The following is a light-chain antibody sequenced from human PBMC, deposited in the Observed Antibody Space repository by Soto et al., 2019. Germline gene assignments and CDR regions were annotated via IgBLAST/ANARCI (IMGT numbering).Light chain of an antibody. CDR1: SSGVGGYNY. CDR3: SSYTSSSTLGV. CDR2: DVS. V-gene: IGLV2-14*01. J-gene: IGLJ1*01. Sequence: QSVLTQPASVSGSPGQSITISCTGTSSGVGGYNYVSWYQQHPGKAPKLMIYDVSNRPSGVSNRFSGSKSGNTASLTISGLQAEDEADYYCSSYTSSSTLGVFGTGTKVTV.